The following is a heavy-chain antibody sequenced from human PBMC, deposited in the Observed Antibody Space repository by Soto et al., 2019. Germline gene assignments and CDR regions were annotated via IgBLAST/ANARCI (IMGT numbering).Heavy chain of an antibody. CDR2: INDSGST. CDR1: GGSFRGYF. V-gene: IGHV4-34*01. D-gene: IGHD3-16*01. CDR3: QGGDF. J-gene: IGHJ4*02. Sequence: ETLSLTCAVSGGSFRGYFWSWIRQSPDKGLEWIGEINDSGSTYYNPSFKSRLTISVDTSKSQISLTLTSVTAADSAVYYCQGGDFWGQGTRVTVSS.